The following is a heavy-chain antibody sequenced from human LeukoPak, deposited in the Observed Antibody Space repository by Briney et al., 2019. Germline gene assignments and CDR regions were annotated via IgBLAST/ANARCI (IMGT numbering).Heavy chain of an antibody. J-gene: IGHJ4*02. CDR2: ISSSSSYI. D-gene: IGHD3-22*01. CDR3: ASEYYYDSSGYYYVSSYFDY. Sequence: GGSLRLSCAASGFTFSSYSMNWVRQAPGKGLEWVSSISSSSSYIYYADSVKGRFTISRDNAKNSLYLQMSSLRAEDTAVYYCASEYYYDSSGYYYVSSYFDYWSQGTLVTVSS. V-gene: IGHV3-21*01. CDR1: GFTFSSYS.